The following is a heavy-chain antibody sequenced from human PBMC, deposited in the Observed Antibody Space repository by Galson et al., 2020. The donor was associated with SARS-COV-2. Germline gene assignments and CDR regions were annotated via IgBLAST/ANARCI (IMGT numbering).Heavy chain of an antibody. CDR1: GFTFRNSG. Sequence: GGSLRLSCAASGFTFRNSGMHWVRQAPGQGLEWVAVIWSDGSKKFYADSVRGRFVISRDNSKKTLYLEMTSLRADDTALYYCAKDPDGYNEYYFDYWGQGILVTVAS. CDR3: AKDPDGYNEYYFDY. D-gene: IGHD5-18*01. V-gene: IGHV3-33*06. J-gene: IGHJ4*02. CDR2: IWSDGSKK.